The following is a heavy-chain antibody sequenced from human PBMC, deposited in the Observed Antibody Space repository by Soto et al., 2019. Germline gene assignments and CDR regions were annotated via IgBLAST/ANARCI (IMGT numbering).Heavy chain of an antibody. D-gene: IGHD1-20*01. J-gene: IGHJ6*02. CDR2: ISAAGDP. CDR3: AITDRDFYGLDV. Sequence: EVQLVESGGGLVQPGGSLRLSCEASGFTFRNYDMHWVRQGTGKGLEWVSGISAAGDPDYADSVEGRFTISRENAQNSFSLQMNSLRDGDTAVYYCAITDRDFYGLDVWGQGTTVIVSS. CDR1: GFTFRNYD. V-gene: IGHV3-13*05.